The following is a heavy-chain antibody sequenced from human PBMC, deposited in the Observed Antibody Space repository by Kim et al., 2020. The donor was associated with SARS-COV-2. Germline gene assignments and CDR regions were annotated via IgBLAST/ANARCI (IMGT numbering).Heavy chain of an antibody. CDR1: GFTFSSYG. CDR2: ISYDGSNK. CDR3: AKLLYPFDY. J-gene: IGHJ4*02. D-gene: IGHD2-8*01. Sequence: GGSLRLSCAASGFTFSSYGMHWVRQAPGKGLEWVAVISYDGSNKYYADSVKGRFTISRDNSKNTLYLQMNSLRAEDTAVYYCAKLLYPFDYWGQGTLVTVSS. V-gene: IGHV3-30*18.